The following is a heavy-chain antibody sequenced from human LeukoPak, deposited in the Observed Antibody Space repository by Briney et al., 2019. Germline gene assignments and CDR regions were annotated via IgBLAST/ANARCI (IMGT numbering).Heavy chain of an antibody. CDR1: GFTFSSYG. V-gene: IGHV3-30*18. CDR3: AKEYRYSSGWFDY. CDR2: ISYDGSNK. J-gene: IGHJ4*02. D-gene: IGHD6-19*01. Sequence: PGGSLRLSCGASGFTFSSYGMHWVRQAPGKGLEWVAVISYDGSNKYYADSVKGRFTISRDNSKNTLYLQMNSLRAEDTAVYYCAKEYRYSSGWFDYWGQGTLVTVSS.